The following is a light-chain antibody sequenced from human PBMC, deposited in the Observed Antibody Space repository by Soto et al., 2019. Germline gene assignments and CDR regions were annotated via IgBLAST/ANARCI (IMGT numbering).Light chain of an antibody. CDR3: CSYAGSYSIYV. CDR1: SSDVGDYNY. Sequence: QSALTQPRSVSGSPRQSVTISCTGTSSDVGDYNYVSWYQQHPGKAPKLMIYDVSKRPSEVADRFSGSKSGNTASLTISGLQAEDEAEYNCCSYAGSYSIYVFGTGTKLTVL. CDR2: DVS. V-gene: IGLV2-11*01. J-gene: IGLJ1*01.